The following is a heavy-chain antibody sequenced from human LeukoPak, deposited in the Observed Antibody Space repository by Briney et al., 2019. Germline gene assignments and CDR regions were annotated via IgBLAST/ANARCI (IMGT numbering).Heavy chain of an antibody. CDR2: IYYSGST. J-gene: IGHJ6*03. CDR3: ARAYYDFWSGYYTYYYMDV. CDR1: GGSISSGAYY. V-gene: IGHV4-31*03. D-gene: IGHD3-3*01. Sequence: SETLSLTCTVSGGSISSGAYYWSWIRQHPGKGLEWIGYIYYSGSTYYNPSLKSRVTISVDTSKNQFSLKLSSVTAADTAVYYCARAYYDFWSGYYTYYYMDVWGKGTTVTVSS.